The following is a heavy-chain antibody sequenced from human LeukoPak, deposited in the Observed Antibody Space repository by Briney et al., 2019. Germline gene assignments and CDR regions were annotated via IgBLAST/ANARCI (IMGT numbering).Heavy chain of an antibody. J-gene: IGHJ5*02. CDR2: ITAVVETA. D-gene: IGHD3-10*01. V-gene: IGHV1-69*08. CDR1: GGTFLSHI. CDR3: ARVNLRGSNYNCFDP. Sequence: WASVKVSCKISGGTFLSHIFSWVRQAPGHGLEWVGKITAVVETAKYAQTVQGRGSIYTDKDTTTVYMYLSGLRPEDTADYYCARVNLRGSNYNCFDPRGQGTRVIASS.